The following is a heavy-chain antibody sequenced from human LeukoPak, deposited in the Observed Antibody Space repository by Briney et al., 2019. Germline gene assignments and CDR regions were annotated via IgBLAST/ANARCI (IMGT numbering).Heavy chain of an antibody. Sequence: SETLSLTCAVYGGSFSGYYWSWIRQPPGKGLEWIGEINHSGSTNYNPSLKSRVTIPVDTSKNQFSLKLSSVTAADTAVYYCARGPPHAFDIWGQGTMVTVSS. CDR3: ARGPPHAFDI. CDR1: GGSFSGYY. V-gene: IGHV4-34*01. J-gene: IGHJ3*02. CDR2: INHSGST.